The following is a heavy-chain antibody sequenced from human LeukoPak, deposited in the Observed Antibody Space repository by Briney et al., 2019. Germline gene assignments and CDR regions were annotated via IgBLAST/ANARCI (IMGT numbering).Heavy chain of an antibody. V-gene: IGHV1-46*01. D-gene: IGHD3-22*01. CDR3: ATLDDTYYYDSSGYSYFDY. J-gene: IGHJ4*02. CDR2: INPSGGST. CDR1: GYTFTSYY. Sequence: ASVKVSCKASGYTFTSYYMHWVRQAPGQGLEWMGIINPSGGSTSYAQKFQGRVTMTRDTSTSTVYMELSSLRSEDTAVYYCATLDDTYYYDSSGYSYFDYWGRGTLVTVSS.